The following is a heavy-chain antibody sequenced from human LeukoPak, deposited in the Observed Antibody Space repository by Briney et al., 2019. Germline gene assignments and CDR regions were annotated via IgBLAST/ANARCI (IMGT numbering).Heavy chain of an antibody. CDR3: AKGGSGFGFYYGMDV. CDR2: TSDSGTTT. V-gene: IGHV3-23*01. Sequence: GGSLRLSCAASGLSFSSFAMSWVRQGPARGLEWVSGTSDSGTTTYYADSVKGRFTMSRDNSKKTLFLQMDSLRAEDTAVYYCAKGGSGFGFYYGMDVWGQGTTVTVSS. CDR1: GLSFSSFA. D-gene: IGHD3-10*01. J-gene: IGHJ6*02.